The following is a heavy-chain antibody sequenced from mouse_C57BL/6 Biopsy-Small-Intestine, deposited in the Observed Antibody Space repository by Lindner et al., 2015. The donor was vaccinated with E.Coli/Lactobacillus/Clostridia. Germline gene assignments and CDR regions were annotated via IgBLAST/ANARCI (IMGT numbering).Heavy chain of an antibody. D-gene: IGHD4-1*02. J-gene: IGHJ2*01. V-gene: IGHV1-80*01. CDR1: GYAFSSYW. CDR3: ARSGQLGKGIFDF. CDR2: IYPGDGDA. Sequence: VQLQESGAELLKPGASVKISCKASGYAFSSYWMNWVKQRPGKGPEWIGQIYPGDGDANFNGKFKGKATLTADKSSSTAFMQLSSLTSEDSAVYFCARSGQLGKGIFDFWGQGTTLTVSS.